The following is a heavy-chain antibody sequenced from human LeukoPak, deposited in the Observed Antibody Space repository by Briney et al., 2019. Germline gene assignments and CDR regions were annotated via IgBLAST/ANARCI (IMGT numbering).Heavy chain of an antibody. CDR3: AREAYCSSTSCYFDY. V-gene: IGHV3-33*01. J-gene: IGHJ4*02. Sequence: PGGSLRLSCAASGFTFSSYGRHWLRQAPGKGLEWVAVIWYDGSNKYYADSVKGRFTISRDNSKNTLYLQMNSLRAEDTAVYYCAREAYCSSTSCYFDYWGQGTLVTVSS. D-gene: IGHD2-2*01. CDR1: GFTFSSYG. CDR2: IWYDGSNK.